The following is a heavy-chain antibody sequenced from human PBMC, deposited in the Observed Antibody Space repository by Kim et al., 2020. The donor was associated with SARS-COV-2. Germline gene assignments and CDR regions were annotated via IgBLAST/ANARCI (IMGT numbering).Heavy chain of an antibody. V-gene: IGHV4-30-4*01. Sequence: SETLSLTCSVSGESIRSGDYYWSWVRQPPGKGLEWIGNIYDAVTTSYNPSLKSRLTISLDTYKNHFSLNLNSVTAADTAVYYCAREARGVALGWGQGTLVIVSA. CDR2: IYDAVTT. CDR1: GESIRSGDYY. CDR3: AREARGVALG. J-gene: IGHJ4*02. D-gene: IGHD3-10*01.